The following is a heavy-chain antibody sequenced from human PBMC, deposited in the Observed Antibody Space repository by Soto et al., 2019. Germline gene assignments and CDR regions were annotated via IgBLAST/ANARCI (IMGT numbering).Heavy chain of an antibody. J-gene: IGHJ4*02. CDR1: GFTFSSYS. V-gene: IGHV3-21*01. Sequence: GGSLRLSCAASGFTFSSYSMNWVRQAPGKGLEWVSSITSSTYVYYADSVKGRITISRDNAKNSLFLQMNSLRAEDTAVYYCARGGRGVAQPFDYWGQGTLVTVSS. CDR3: ARGGRGVAQPFDY. D-gene: IGHD3-16*01. CDR2: ITSSTYV.